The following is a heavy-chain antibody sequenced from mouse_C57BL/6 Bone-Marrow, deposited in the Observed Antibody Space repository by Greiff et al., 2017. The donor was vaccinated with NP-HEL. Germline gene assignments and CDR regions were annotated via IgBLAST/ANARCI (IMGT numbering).Heavy chain of an antibody. D-gene: IGHD1-1*01. CDR3: ARQGDNYYGSSYGYYFDY. J-gene: IGHJ2*01. CDR2: INPDSSTI. Sequence: TASGIDFSRYWMSWVRRAPGKGLEWIGEINPDSSTINYAPSLKDKFIISRDNAKNTLYLKMSKVRSEDTALYYCARQGDNYYGSSYGYYFDYWGQGTTLTVSS. V-gene: IGHV4-1*01. CDR1: GIDFSRYW.